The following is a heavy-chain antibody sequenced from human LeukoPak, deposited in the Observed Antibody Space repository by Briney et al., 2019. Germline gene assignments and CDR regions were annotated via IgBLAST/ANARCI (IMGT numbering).Heavy chain of an antibody. D-gene: IGHD2-2*01. J-gene: IGHJ4*02. Sequence: GGSLRLSCAASGFTCSSYAMSWVRQGPGKGLEWVSAISGSGGSTYYADSVKGRFTISRDNSKNTLYLQMNSLRAEDTAVYYCAKGWGYCSSTSCYGTFDYWGQGTLVTVSS. V-gene: IGHV3-23*01. CDR3: AKGWGYCSSTSCYGTFDY. CDR1: GFTCSSYA. CDR2: ISGSGGST.